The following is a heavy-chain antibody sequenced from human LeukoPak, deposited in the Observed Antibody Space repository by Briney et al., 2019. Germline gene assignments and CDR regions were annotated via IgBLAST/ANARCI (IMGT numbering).Heavy chain of an antibody. J-gene: IGHJ4*02. CDR1: GYTFTSYY. V-gene: IGHV1-46*03. Sequence: ASVKVSCKASGYTFTSYYMHWVRQAPGQGLEWMGIINPSGGSTSYAQKFQGRVTMTRDTPTSTVYMELSSLRSEDTAVYYCARAPYYYDSSGYYSDFDYWGQGTLVTVSS. CDR2: INPSGGST. CDR3: ARAPYYYDSSGYYSDFDY. D-gene: IGHD3-22*01.